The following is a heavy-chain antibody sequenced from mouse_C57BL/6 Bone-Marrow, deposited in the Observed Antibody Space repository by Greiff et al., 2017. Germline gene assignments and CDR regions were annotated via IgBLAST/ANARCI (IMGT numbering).Heavy chain of an antibody. V-gene: IGHV5-6*02. Sequence: EVMLVASGGDLVKPGGSLKLSCAASGFTFSSYGMSWVRQTPDKRLEWVATISSGGSYTYYPDSVKGRFTISSDNAKNTLYLQMSSLKSEDTAMYYCARQITSFDYWGQGTTLTVSS. CDR2: ISSGGSYT. J-gene: IGHJ2*01. CDR1: GFTFSSYG. CDR3: ARQITSFDY. D-gene: IGHD1-1*01.